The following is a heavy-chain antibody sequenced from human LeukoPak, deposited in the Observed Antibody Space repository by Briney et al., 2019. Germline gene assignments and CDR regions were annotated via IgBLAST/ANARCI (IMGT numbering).Heavy chain of an antibody. CDR2: ISYDGSNK. Sequence: PGGSLRLSCAASGFTFSSYAMHWVRQAPGKGLEWVAVISYDGSNKYYADSVKGQFTISRDNSKNTLYLQMNSLRAEDTAVYYCAKGVPLLFTTRGIAVAGRGVADYWGQGTLVTVSS. J-gene: IGHJ4*02. CDR3: AKGVPLLFTTRGIAVAGRGVADY. D-gene: IGHD6-19*01. CDR1: GFTFSSYA. V-gene: IGHV3-30-3*01.